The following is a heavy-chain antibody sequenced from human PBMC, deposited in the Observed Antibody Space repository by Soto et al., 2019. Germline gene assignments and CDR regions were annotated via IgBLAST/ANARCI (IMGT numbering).Heavy chain of an antibody. CDR1: GGTFSSYA. CDR2: IIPIFGTA. J-gene: IGHJ6*02. D-gene: IGHD3-3*01. Sequence: SVKVSCKASGGTFSSYAISWVRQAPGQGLEWMGGIIPIFGTANYAQKFQGRVTITADESTSTAYMELSSLRSEDTAVYYCARGDYYDFWSGYSKENYYYYGMDVWGQGTTVTSP. V-gene: IGHV1-69*13. CDR3: ARGDYYDFWSGYSKENYYYYGMDV.